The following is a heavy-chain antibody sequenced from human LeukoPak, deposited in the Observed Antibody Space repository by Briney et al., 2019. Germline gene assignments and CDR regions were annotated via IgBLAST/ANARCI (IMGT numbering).Heavy chain of an antibody. V-gene: IGHV1-2*02. D-gene: IGHD5-18*01. Sequence: ASVKVCCTAFGHTDTGSFMQWVRQSPGLRLEWMGWINPNSGGTNYAQKFQGRVTMTRDTSISTAYMELSRLRSDDTAVYYCARDWAAMALLFDYWGQGTLVTVSS. CDR3: ARDWAAMALLFDY. J-gene: IGHJ4*02. CDR2: INPNSGGT. CDR1: GHTDTGSF.